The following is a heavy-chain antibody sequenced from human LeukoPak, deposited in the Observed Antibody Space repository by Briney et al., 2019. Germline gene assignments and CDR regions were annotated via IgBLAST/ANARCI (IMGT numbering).Heavy chain of an antibody. D-gene: IGHD2-2*01. V-gene: IGHV3-23*01. CDR2: ISGSGGTP. Sequence: GGSLRLSCAASGFTFSTYAMNWVRQAPGKGLEWVSTISGSGGTPHYADSVKGRFTISRDNSNNTFHLQMNSLRAEDTAVYYCAKGASYQLLSYFDPWGQGTLVTVSS. CDR1: GFTFSTYA. CDR3: AKGASYQLLSYFDP. J-gene: IGHJ5*02.